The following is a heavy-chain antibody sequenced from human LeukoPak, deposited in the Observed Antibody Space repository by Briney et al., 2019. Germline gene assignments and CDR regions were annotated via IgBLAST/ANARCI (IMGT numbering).Heavy chain of an antibody. V-gene: IGHV3-23*01. D-gene: IGHD3-9*01. CDR1: GFTFSSYA. Sequence: GGSLRLSCAASGFTFSSYAMSWVRQAPGKGLEWVSAISGSGGSTYYADSVKGRFTISRDNSKNTLYLQMNSLRAEDTAVYYCAKGPLYYDILRWGENYMDVWGKGTTVTVSS. J-gene: IGHJ6*03. CDR3: AKGPLYYDILRWGENYMDV. CDR2: ISGSGGST.